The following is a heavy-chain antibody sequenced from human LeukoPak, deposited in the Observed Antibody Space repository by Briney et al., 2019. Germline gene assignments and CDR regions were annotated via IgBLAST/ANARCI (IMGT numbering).Heavy chain of an antibody. D-gene: IGHD4-17*01. Sequence: GGSLRLSCAASGLTFDDYTMYWVRQAPGKGLEWVSLISWDGSRTYYADSVKGRFTISRDNSKNCLYLQMNGLRTEDTALYYCAKDSHGDSYYMDVWGKGTTVTVSS. V-gene: IGHV3-43*01. CDR1: GLTFDDYT. CDR2: ISWDGSRT. CDR3: AKDSHGDSYYMDV. J-gene: IGHJ6*03.